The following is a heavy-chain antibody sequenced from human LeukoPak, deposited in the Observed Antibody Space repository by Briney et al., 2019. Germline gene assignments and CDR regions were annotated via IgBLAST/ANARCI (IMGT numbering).Heavy chain of an antibody. D-gene: IGHD3-22*01. Sequence: SVKVSCKASGFTFTSSAVQWVRQARGQRVEWIGWIVVGSGNTNYAQKFQERVTITRDMSTSTAYMELSSLRSEDTAVYYCAAGTYYYDSSGSSTLDYWGQGTLVTVSS. CDR3: AAGTYYYDSSGSSTLDY. CDR2: IVVGSGNT. V-gene: IGHV1-58*01. J-gene: IGHJ4*02. CDR1: GFTFTSSA.